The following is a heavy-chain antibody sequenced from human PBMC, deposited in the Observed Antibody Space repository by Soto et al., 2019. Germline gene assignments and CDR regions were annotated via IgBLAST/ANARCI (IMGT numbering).Heavy chain of an antibody. D-gene: IGHD2-15*01. Sequence: SETLSLTCTVSGGSVSSGSYYWSWIRQPPGKGLEWIGYIYYSGSTNYNPSLKSRVTISVDTSKNQFSLKLSSVTAADMAVYYCARTGVVVVAATGYYFDYWGQGTLVTVSS. CDR1: GGSVSSGSYY. CDR2: IYYSGST. V-gene: IGHV4-61*01. CDR3: ARTGVVVVAATGYYFDY. J-gene: IGHJ4*02.